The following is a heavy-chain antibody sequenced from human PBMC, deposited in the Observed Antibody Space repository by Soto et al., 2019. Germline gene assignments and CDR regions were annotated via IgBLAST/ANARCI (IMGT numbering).Heavy chain of an antibody. CDR2: IIPIFGTA. CDR1: GGTFSRYA. V-gene: IGHV1-69*13. CDR3: ARQSSTNRAYYYYYMDV. J-gene: IGHJ6*03. D-gene: IGHD6-6*01. Sequence: SVKVSCKASGGTFSRYAISWVRQAPGQGLEWMGGIIPIFGTANYAQKFQGRVTITADESISTAYLQWSSLKASDTAMYYCARQSSTNRAYYYYYMDVWGKGTTVTVSS.